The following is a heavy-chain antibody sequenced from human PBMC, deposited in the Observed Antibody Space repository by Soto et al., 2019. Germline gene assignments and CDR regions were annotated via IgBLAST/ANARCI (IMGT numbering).Heavy chain of an antibody. CDR3: ARGSVPAAIDFDY. CDR1: GGSISSGDYY. D-gene: IGHD2-2*01. Sequence: QVQLQESGPGLVKPSQTLSLTCTVSGGSISSGDYYWSWIRQPPGKGLEWIGYIYYSGSTYYNPSLRGRVTIPLDTSQTQFSLKLSSVTAADTAVYYCARGSVPAAIDFDYWGQGTLVTVSS. V-gene: IGHV4-30-4*01. J-gene: IGHJ4*02. CDR2: IYYSGST.